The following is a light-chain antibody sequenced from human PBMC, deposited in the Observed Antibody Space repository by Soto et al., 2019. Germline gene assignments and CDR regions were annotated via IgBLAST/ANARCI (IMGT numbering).Light chain of an antibody. CDR1: SSDVGGYNY. J-gene: IGLJ3*02. Sequence: QSALTQPASVSGSPGQSITISCTGTSSDVGGYNYVSWYQQHPGKAPKLMIYDVSNRPSGVSNRFSGSKSGNTASLTISGLQAEDEADYYCSSYTSSSTLVFGGGPKVTV. CDR3: SSYTSSSTLV. V-gene: IGLV2-14*01. CDR2: DVS.